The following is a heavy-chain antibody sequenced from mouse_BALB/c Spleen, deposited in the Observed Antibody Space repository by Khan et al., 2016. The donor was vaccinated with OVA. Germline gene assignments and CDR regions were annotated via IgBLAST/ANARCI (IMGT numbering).Heavy chain of an antibody. CDR3: ASHLTGSFTY. D-gene: IGHD4-1*01. CDR2: ISSGGDYT. CDR1: GFSFSSYS. Sequence: EVQRVESGGDLVKPGGSQKLSCAASGFSFSSYSMSWVRQTPDKRLEWVATISSGGDYTYYPDIVKGRFTISRDNAKNTLYLQMSSLKSEDTAMYYCASHLTGSFTYWGQGTLVTVSA. J-gene: IGHJ3*01. V-gene: IGHV5-6*01.